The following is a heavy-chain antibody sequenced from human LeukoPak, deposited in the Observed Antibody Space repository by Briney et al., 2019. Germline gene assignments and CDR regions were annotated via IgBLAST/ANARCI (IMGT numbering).Heavy chain of an antibody. D-gene: IGHD6-19*01. CDR1: GGSISSYY. CDR3: ASNIAVAGNFDY. J-gene: IGHJ4*02. V-gene: IGHV4-4*07. Sequence: SETLSLTCTVSGGSISSYYWSWIRQPAGKGLEWIGRIYTSGSTNYNPSLKSRVTMSVDTSKNQFSLTLSSVTAADTAVYYCASNIAVAGNFDYWGQGTLVTVSS. CDR2: IYTSGST.